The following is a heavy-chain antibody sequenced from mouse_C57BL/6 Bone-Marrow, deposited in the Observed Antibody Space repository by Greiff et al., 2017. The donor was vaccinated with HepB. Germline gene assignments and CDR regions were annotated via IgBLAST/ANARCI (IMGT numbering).Heavy chain of an antibody. J-gene: IGHJ3*01. CDR1: GYTFTSYW. Sequence: VQLQQPGAELVKPGASVKLSCKASGYTFTSYWMHWVKQRPGQGLEWIGMIHPNSGSTNYNEKFKSKATLTVDKSSSTAYMHLSSLTSEDSAVYYCARRGLAWFAYWGQGTLVTVSA. V-gene: IGHV1-64*01. D-gene: IGHD3-3*01. CDR3: ARRGLAWFAY. CDR2: IHPNSGST.